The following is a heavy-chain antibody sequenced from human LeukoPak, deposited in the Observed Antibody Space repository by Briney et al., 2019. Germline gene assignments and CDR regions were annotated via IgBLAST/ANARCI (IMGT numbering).Heavy chain of an antibody. CDR1: GGSISSGSYY. CDR2: IYTSGST. Sequence: SETLSLTCTVSGGSISSGSYYWSWIRQPAGKGLEWIGRIYTSGSTNYNPSLKSRVTISVDTSKNQFSLKLSSVTAADTAVYYCARGQIAAAGNYFDYWGQGTLVTVSS. V-gene: IGHV4-61*02. J-gene: IGHJ4*02. CDR3: ARGQIAAAGNYFDY. D-gene: IGHD6-13*01.